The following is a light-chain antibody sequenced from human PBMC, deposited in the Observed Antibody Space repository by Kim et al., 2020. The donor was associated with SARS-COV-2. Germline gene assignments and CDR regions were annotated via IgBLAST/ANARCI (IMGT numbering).Light chain of an antibody. Sequence: SYELTQPPSVSVAPGKTARITCGGNNIGSKSVHWYLQKPGQAPVLVIYYHSDRPSGIPERFSGSNSGNTATLAISRVEAGDEADYYCQVWDSSVVFGGGTQLTVL. J-gene: IGLJ2*01. CDR3: QVWDSSVV. V-gene: IGLV3-21*04. CDR2: YHS. CDR1: NIGSKS.